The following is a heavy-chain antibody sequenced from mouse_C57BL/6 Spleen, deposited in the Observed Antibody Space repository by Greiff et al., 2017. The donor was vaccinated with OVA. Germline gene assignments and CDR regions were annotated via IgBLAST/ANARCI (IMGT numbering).Heavy chain of an antibody. J-gene: IGHJ1*03. CDR1: GYAFSSSW. V-gene: IGHV1-82*01. CDR2: IYPGDGDT. Sequence: VQLQQSGPELVKPGASVKISCKASGYAFSSSWMNWVKQRPGKGLEWIGRIYPGDGDTNYNGKFKGKATLTADKSSSTAYMQLSSLTSEHSAVYFCARSGNYVSYWYFDVWGTGTTVTVSS. CDR3: ARSGNYVSYWYFDV. D-gene: IGHD2-1*01.